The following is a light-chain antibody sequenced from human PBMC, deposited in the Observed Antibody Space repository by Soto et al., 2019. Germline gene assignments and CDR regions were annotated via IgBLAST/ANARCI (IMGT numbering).Light chain of an antibody. Sequence: DIQMTQSPSTLSASVGDRVTITCRASQSISSWLAWYQQKPGKAPKLMIYKASSLESGVPSRFSGSGSGTEFTLTISSLQPDNFATYCCQQYNSYRTFGQGTKVEIK. J-gene: IGKJ1*01. CDR3: QQYNSYRT. CDR1: QSISSW. CDR2: KAS. V-gene: IGKV1-5*03.